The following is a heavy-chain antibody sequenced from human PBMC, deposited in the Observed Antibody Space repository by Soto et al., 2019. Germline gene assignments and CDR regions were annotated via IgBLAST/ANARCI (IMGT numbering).Heavy chain of an antibody. CDR1: GFSFSTYL. V-gene: IGHV3-7*01. D-gene: IGHD2-15*01. CDR3: ARRDFYCRGRNCFSGDYAMDV. Sequence: PGGSLRLSCAASGFSFSTYLMSWVRQAPGKGLEWVAHIKQGGTEKFYVDSVKGRFTISRDNSQNTLYLQIDSLTTEDTAVYYCARRDFYCRGRNCFSGDYAMDVWGQGTTVTVSS. J-gene: IGHJ6*02. CDR2: IKQGGTEK.